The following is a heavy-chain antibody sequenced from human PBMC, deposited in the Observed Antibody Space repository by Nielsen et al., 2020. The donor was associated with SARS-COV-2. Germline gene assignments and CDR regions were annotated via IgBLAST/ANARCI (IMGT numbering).Heavy chain of an antibody. D-gene: IGHD3-16*02. CDR3: ARDSYGYVWGSYRYGYYFDY. Sequence: WIRQPPGKGLVWVSRINSDGSSTSYADSVKGRFTISRDNAKNTLYLQMNSLRAEGTAVYYCARDSYGYVWGSYRYGYYFDYWGQGTLVTVSS. CDR2: INSDGSST. J-gene: IGHJ4*02. V-gene: IGHV3-74*01.